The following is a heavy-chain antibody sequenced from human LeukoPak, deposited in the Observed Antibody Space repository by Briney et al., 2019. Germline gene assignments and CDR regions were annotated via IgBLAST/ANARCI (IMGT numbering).Heavy chain of an antibody. Sequence: GGSLRLSCAVSGFTFSTYWMSWVRQAPGKGLEWVASVNQDGSEKYYVDSVKGRFTISRDNAKNSLYLQMNSPRAEDTAVYYCARVSWGYSFDYWGQGTLVTVSS. CDR3: ARVSWGYSFDY. CDR2: VNQDGSEK. V-gene: IGHV3-7*01. J-gene: IGHJ4*02. CDR1: GFTFSTYW. D-gene: IGHD3-16*01.